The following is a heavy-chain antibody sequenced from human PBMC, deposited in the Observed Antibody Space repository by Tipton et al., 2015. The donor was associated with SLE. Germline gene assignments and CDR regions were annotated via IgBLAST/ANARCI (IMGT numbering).Heavy chain of an antibody. J-gene: IGHJ3*02. CDR2: INPGGSER. CDR3: TRVEMNYSGSGGAFDI. D-gene: IGHD3-10*01. CDR1: GFTFNSFW. V-gene: IGHV3-7*01. Sequence: SLRLSCAASGFTFNSFWMTWFRQAPGKGLEWVANINPGGSERFYVDSVKGRFTISRDNAKNSVSLQMDNLSVEDTAVYYCTRVEMNYSGSGGAFDIWGQGTMVTVSS.